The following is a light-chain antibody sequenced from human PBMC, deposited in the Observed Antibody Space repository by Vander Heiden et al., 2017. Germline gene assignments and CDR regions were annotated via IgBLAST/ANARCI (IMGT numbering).Light chain of an antibody. CDR3: QQDDSTPYT. V-gene: IGKV4-1*01. Sequence: DIVMTQSPDSLAVSLGERATINCKSSQSVLYSSNNKNYLAWYQQKPGQPPKLLIYWASTRESGVPDRFSGSGSGTDFTLTISSLQAEDVAVYYCQQDDSTPYTFGQRTKLQIK. CDR1: QSVLYSSNNKNY. CDR2: WAS. J-gene: IGKJ2*01.